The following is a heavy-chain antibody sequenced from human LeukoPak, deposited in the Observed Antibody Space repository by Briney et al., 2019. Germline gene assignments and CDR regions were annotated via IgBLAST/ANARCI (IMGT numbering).Heavy chain of an antibody. CDR3: ARAHYYGSGSPIDYYDYGMDV. Sequence: GESLRLSCAASGFTFSTYSMNWVRQAPGKGLEWVSSISSSSSYIYYADSVKGRFTISRDNAKNSLYQQMNSPRSEDTAVYYCARAHYYGSGSPIDYYDYGMDVCGQGTTVTVSS. CDR1: GFTFSTYS. D-gene: IGHD3-10*01. J-gene: IGHJ6*02. V-gene: IGHV3-21*01. CDR2: ISSSSSYI.